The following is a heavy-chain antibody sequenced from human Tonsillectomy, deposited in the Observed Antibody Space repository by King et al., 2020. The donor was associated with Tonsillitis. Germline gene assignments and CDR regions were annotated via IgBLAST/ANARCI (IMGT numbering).Heavy chain of an antibody. V-gene: IGHV4-59*08. Sequence: QLQESGPGLVKSSETLSLTCAVSGGSISSYYWSWIRQPPGKGLEWIGYVHITGTSIYNPSLKGRATTSIDTSKNQFSLELSSVTAADTAVYYCARQASPQGESSYLYYFDYWGQGTLVTVSS. D-gene: IGHD2-15*01. CDR1: GGSISSYY. J-gene: IGHJ4*02. CDR3: ARQASPQGESSYLYYFDY. CDR2: VHITGTS.